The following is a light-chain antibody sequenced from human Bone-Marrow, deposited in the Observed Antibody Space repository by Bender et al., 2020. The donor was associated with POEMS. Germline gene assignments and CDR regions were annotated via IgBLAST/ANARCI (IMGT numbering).Light chain of an antibody. CDR1: SSNIGAGYD. J-gene: IGLJ2*01. Sequence: QSVLTQPPSVSGAPGQRVTIPCTGSSSNIGAGYDVHWYQQVGGTAPKLLIYGNKNRPSGVPDRFSGSKSGTSASLAITGLQAEDEADYSCSSYAGSYTLVFGGGTRLSVL. V-gene: IGLV1-40*01. CDR2: GNK. CDR3: SSYAGSYTLV.